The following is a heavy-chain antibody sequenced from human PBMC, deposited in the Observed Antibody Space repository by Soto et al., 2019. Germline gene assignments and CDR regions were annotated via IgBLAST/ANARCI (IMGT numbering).Heavy chain of an antibody. Sequence: ASVNVSCKSSCYTFTSYVINWVRQATGQGLELMGWMNLSNGNAGYSQNFRVIVTITSNTSITTAYMELSGLRYEDTAVYYCARRKERSGPNYFDFWGQGTLVTVSS. D-gene: IGHD6-25*01. CDR1: CYTFTSYV. V-gene: IGHV1-8*03. CDR3: ARRKERSGPNYFDF. CDR2: MNLSNGNA. J-gene: IGHJ4*02.